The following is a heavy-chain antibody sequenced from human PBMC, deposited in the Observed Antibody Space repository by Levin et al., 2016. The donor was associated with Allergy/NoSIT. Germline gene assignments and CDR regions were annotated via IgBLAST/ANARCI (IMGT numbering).Heavy chain of an antibody. CDR2: ISSRSSSI. J-gene: IGHJ4*02. CDR3: ARDLYSNIAMVGTGEFDY. CDR1: GFTFSNAW. D-gene: IGHD5-18*01. Sequence: GESLKISCAASGFTFSNAWMNWVRQAPGKGLEWVSSISSRSSSIYYRDSVKGRFTISRDNAKNSLYLQMNSLRAEDTAVYYCARDLYSNIAMVGTGEFDYWGQGTLVTVSS. V-gene: IGHV3-21*01.